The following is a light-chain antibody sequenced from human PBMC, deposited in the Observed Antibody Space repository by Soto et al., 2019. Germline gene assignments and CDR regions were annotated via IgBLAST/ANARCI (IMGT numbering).Light chain of an antibody. V-gene: IGKV3-20*01. CDR3: QQYNSWPIT. CDR1: QSVSSSY. Sequence: EIVLTQPPGTLSLSPGERATLSCSASQSVSSSYLAWYQQKPGQAPRLLISGASSRATGIPDRFSGSGSGTEFTLTISSLQSEDFAVYYCQQYNSWPITFGRGTRLEN. J-gene: IGKJ5*01. CDR2: GAS.